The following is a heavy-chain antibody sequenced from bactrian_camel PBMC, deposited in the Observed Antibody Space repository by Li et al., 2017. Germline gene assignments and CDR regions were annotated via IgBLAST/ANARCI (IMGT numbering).Heavy chain of an antibody. CDR1: SYTINAKC. V-gene: IGHV3S53*01. D-gene: IGHD4*01. CDR2: IDRDGTT. J-gene: IGHJ4*01. Sequence: QVQLVESGGGSVQTGGSLRLSCAASSYTINAKCMAWWRRQPGHEREELAAIDRDGTTSYSDFAKGRFTISKDSAKAILYLEMTDLRPEDTAMYYCAARWAYEDRWNFAGIYDFWGQGTQVTVS. CDR3: AARWAYEDRWNFAGIYDF.